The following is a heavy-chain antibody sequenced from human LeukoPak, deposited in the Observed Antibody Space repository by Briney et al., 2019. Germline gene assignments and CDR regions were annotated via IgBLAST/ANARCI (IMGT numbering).Heavy chain of an antibody. Sequence: GGSLRLSCAASGFTFSSYAMSWVRQAPEKGLEWVSTISGSGGSTYYTDSVRGRFTISRDNSKNTLYLQMTSLRAEDTAVYYCVLSLRYLASWGQGTLVTVSS. CDR2: ISGSGGST. CDR1: GFTFSSYA. CDR3: VLSLRYLAS. D-gene: IGHD3-16*02. V-gene: IGHV3-23*01. J-gene: IGHJ4*02.